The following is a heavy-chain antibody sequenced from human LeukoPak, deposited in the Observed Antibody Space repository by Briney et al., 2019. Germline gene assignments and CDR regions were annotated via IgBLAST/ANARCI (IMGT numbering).Heavy chain of an antibody. J-gene: IGHJ3*02. Sequence: GGSLRLSCAASGFTFSSYGMHWVRQAPGKGLEWVAFIRYDGSNKYYADSVKGRFTISRDNSKNTLYLQMNSLRAEDTAVYYCARGPYYYDSSGLDAFDIWGQGTMVTVSS. V-gene: IGHV3-30*02. CDR2: IRYDGSNK. D-gene: IGHD3-22*01. CDR3: ARGPYYYDSSGLDAFDI. CDR1: GFTFSSYG.